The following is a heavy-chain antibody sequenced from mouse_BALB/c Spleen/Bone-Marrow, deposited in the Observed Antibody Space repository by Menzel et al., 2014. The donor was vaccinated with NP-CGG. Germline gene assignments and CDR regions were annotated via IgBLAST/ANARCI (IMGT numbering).Heavy chain of an antibody. CDR3: ARSLYGFDWYFDV. D-gene: IGHD2-2*01. CDR1: GYTFTSYV. CDR2: INPYNDGT. J-gene: IGHJ1*01. Sequence: EVQLVESGPELVKPGASVKMSCKASGYTFTSYVMHWVKQKPGQGLEWIGNINPYNDGTKYNEKFKGKATLTSDKFSSTAYMEPGSLTSEDSAVYYCARSLYGFDWYFDVWGAGTTVTVSS. V-gene: IGHV1-14*01.